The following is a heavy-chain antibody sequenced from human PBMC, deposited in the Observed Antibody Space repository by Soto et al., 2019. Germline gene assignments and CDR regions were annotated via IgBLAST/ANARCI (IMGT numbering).Heavy chain of an antibody. Sequence: VGSLRLSCAASGFTFSSYGMHWVRQAPGKGLEWVAFISYDGSNKYYADSVKGRFTISRDNSKNTLYLQMNSLRAEDTAVYYCAKEHSSGWYPYYYYGMDVWGQGTTVTVSS. J-gene: IGHJ6*02. D-gene: IGHD6-19*01. V-gene: IGHV3-30*18. CDR3: AKEHSSGWYPYYYYGMDV. CDR2: ISYDGSNK. CDR1: GFTFSSYG.